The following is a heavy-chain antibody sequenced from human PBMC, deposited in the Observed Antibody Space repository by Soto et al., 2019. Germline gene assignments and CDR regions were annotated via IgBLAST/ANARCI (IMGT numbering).Heavy chain of an antibody. Sequence: GGSLRLSCAASRFTFSSYGMHWVRQAPGKGLEWVAVISYDGTNKYYADSVKGRFTISRDNSKNTLYLQMNSLRAEDTAVYYCAKDSRKEYTSSWLDYWGQGTLVTVSS. CDR1: RFTFSSYG. CDR3: AKDSRKEYTSSWLDY. J-gene: IGHJ4*02. V-gene: IGHV3-30*18. CDR2: ISYDGTNK. D-gene: IGHD6-6*01.